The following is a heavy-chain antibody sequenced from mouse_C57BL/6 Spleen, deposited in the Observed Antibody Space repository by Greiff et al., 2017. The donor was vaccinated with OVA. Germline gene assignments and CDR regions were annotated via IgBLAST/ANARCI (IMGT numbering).Heavy chain of an antibody. CDR3: ARHEAYYDYDGYFDV. CDR1: GYTFTEYT. V-gene: IGHV1-62-2*01. J-gene: IGHJ1*03. CDR2: FYPGRGSI. Sequence: VKLQESGAELVKPGASVKLSCKASGYTFTEYTIHWVKQRSGQGLEWIGWFYPGRGSIKYNEKFKDKATLTADKSSSTVYMELSRLTSEDSAVYFCARHEAYYDYDGYFDVWGTGTTVTVSS. D-gene: IGHD2-4*01.